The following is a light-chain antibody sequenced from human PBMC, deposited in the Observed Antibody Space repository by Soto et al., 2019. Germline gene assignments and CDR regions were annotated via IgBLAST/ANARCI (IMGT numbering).Light chain of an antibody. CDR1: QSISSW. J-gene: IGKJ1*01. V-gene: IGKV1-5*03. Sequence: DMQMTQSPSTLSASVGDRVTNTCRASQSISSWLAWYQQKPGKAPKLLIYKASSLESGVPSRFSGSGSGTEFTLTISSLQPDDFATYYCQQYNSYSPWTFGQGTKVEIK. CDR3: QQYNSYSPWT. CDR2: KAS.